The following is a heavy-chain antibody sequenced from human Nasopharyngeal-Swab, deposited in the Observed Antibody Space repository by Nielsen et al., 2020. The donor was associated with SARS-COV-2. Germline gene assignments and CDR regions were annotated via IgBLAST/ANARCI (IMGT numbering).Heavy chain of an antibody. J-gene: IGHJ4*02. V-gene: IGHV3-21*01. Sequence: GESLKISCAASGFTFSSYSMNWVRQAPGKGLEWVSSISSSSSYIYYADSVKGRFTISRDISRNTLHLQMNSLKGEDTAVYYCTKDKRGSWTIDYWGQGTLVTVPS. CDR2: ISSSSSYI. CDR1: GFTFSSYS. D-gene: IGHD3/OR15-3a*01. CDR3: TKDKRGSWTIDY.